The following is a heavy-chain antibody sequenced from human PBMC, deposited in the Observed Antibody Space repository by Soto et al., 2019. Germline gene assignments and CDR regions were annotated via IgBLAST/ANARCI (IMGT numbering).Heavy chain of an antibody. J-gene: IGHJ5*01. CDR3: AHKRDVSRGFKS. CDR2: IYWDDDQ. Sequence: GPTLVNPTQTLTLTCTFSGFSFSINGVAVGWIRQPPGQALEWLALIYWDDDQRYNPSLKNRLTITKDTSRNQVVLTMTNMDPVDTATYYCAHKRDVSRGFKSWGQGTLVTVSS. V-gene: IGHV2-5*02. CDR1: GFSFSINGVA.